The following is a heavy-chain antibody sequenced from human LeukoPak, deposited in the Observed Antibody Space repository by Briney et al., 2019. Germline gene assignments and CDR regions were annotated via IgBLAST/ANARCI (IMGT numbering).Heavy chain of an antibody. Sequence: SVQVSCQASRYTFTRYVISSVRQAPGQGLEWMGWISAYKGNTNYAQKRQGRVTMTTNTSASTAYMELRSLRSDDTAVYDCARDGPDRYFDWLLHYGMDVWGKGTTVTVSS. V-gene: IGHV1-18*04. J-gene: IGHJ6*04. CDR2: ISAYKGNT. CDR3: ARDGPDRYFDWLLHYGMDV. D-gene: IGHD3-9*01. CDR1: RYTFTRYV.